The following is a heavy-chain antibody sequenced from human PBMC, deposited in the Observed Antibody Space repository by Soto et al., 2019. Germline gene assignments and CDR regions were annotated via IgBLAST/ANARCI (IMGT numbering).Heavy chain of an antibody. D-gene: IGHD2-15*01. J-gene: IGHJ5*02. Sequence: PSQTLSLTCVISGDSVSSNSATWNWISQSPSRGLEWLGRTYYRSKWYNDYAVSVKSRITIKPDTSKNQFSLQLNSVTPDDTAVYYCASGGGRVGHNYIDPWGQGPLVTVS. CDR3: ASGGGRVGHNYIDP. V-gene: IGHV6-1*01. CDR1: GDSVSSNSAT. CDR2: TYYRSKWYN.